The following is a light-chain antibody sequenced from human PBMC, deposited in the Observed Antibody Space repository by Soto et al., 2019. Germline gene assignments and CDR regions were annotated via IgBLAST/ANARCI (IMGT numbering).Light chain of an antibody. CDR2: DAS. CDR1: QTINSW. CDR3: QQYNNYWT. V-gene: IGKV1-5*01. J-gene: IGKJ3*01. Sequence: DIQMTQSPSTLSASVGDRVTITCRASQTINSWLAWYQQKPGKAPKLLIYDASTLESGVPSRFSGSGSGTEFTLTISSLQPDDFATYYCQQYNNYWTFGPGTKVGIK.